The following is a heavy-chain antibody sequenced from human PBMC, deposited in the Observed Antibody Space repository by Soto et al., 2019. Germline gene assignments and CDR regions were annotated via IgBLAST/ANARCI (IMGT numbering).Heavy chain of an antibody. CDR2: IIPIFGTA. J-gene: IGHJ5*02. CDR1: GGTFSSYA. Sequence: GASVKVSCKASGGTFSSYAISWVRQAPGQGLEWMGGIIPIFGTANYAQKFQGRVTITADESTSTAYMELSSLRSEDTAVYYCARDRTPTIPHLQLVREFNWFDPWGQGTLVTVSS. D-gene: IGHD6-13*01. CDR3: ARDRTPTIPHLQLVREFNWFDP. V-gene: IGHV1-69*13.